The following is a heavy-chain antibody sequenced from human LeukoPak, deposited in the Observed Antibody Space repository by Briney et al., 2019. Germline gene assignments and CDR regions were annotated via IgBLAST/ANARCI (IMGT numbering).Heavy chain of an antibody. CDR1: GFIFSNDA. V-gene: IGHV3-33*01. Sequence: GGSLRLSCAASGFIFSNDAMHWVRQAPGKGLEWVARLVYDARSDYANSVKGRFSISRDDSKNTLFLDMSNLRVEDTALYYCARDLSAAFDFWGQGVLVTVSS. CDR3: ARDLSAAFDF. CDR2: LVYDARS. J-gene: IGHJ4*02. D-gene: IGHD6-19*01.